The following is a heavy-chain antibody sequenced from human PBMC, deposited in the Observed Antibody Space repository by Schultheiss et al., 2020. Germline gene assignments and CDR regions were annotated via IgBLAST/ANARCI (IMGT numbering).Heavy chain of an antibody. CDR1: GFTFSSYW. J-gene: IGHJ1*01. V-gene: IGHV3-74*01. D-gene: IGHD2-15*01. CDR3: ARPYCSGGSCYGYFQD. Sequence: GGSLRLSCAASGFTFSSYWMHWVRQAPGKGLVWVSRINSDGSSTSYADSVKGRFTISRDNAKNSLHLQMDSLRAEDTAVYYCARPYCSGGSCYGYFQDWGQGTLVTVSS. CDR2: INSDGSST.